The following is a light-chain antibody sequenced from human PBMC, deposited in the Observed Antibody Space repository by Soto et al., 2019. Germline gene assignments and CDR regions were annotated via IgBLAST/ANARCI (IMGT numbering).Light chain of an antibody. CDR3: CSYVYAGAVV. CDR2: EVT. J-gene: IGLJ2*01. V-gene: IGLV2-23*02. Sequence: QSALTQPASVSGSPGQSLTIPCTGTTSDVGRYSLVSWFQQFPGKGPQLIIYEVTKRPSGVSHRFSGSKSGNTASRTISGLEAEDEADYYCCSYVYAGAVVFGGGTKLTVL. CDR1: TSDVGRYSL.